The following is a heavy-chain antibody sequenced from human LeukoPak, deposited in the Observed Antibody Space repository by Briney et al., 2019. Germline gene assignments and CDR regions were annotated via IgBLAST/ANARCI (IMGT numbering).Heavy chain of an antibody. CDR2: ISYDGSNK. CDR3: AREGPHGDYAVYFDH. CDR1: GFTFSSYA. J-gene: IGHJ4*02. D-gene: IGHD4-17*01. Sequence: GGFLRLSCAASGFTFSSYAMHWVRQAPGKGLEWVAVISYDGSNKYYADSVKGRFTISRDNSKNTLYLQMNSLRAEDTAVYYCAREGPHGDYAVYFDHWGQGTLVTVSS. V-gene: IGHV3-30-3*01.